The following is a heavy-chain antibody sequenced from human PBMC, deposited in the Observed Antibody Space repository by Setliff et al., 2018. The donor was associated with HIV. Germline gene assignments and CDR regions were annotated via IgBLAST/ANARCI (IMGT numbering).Heavy chain of an antibody. CDR2: ISSSSSTI. Sequence: GGSLRLSCAASGFTFSDYSMSWVRQAPGKGLEWVSYISSSSSTIYYADSVKGRFNILRDDSKKTAYLQMNSLRVEDTAVYYCLRAAESEWGQGTLVTVSS. CDR1: GFTFSDYS. D-gene: IGHD3-10*01. V-gene: IGHV3-48*01. CDR3: LRAAESE. J-gene: IGHJ4*02.